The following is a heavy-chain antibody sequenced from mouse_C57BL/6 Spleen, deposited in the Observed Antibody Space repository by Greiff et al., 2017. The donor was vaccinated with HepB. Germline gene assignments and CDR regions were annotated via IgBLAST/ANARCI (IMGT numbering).Heavy chain of an antibody. Sequence: QVQLQQSGPELVKPGASVKISCKASGYAFSSSWMNWVKQRPGKGLEWIGRIYPGDGDTNYNGKFKGKATLTADKSSSTAYMQLSSLTPEDSAVYFCARELEGYFDVWGTGTTVTVSS. CDR1: GYAFSSSW. CDR3: ARELEGYFDV. D-gene: IGHD4-1*01. CDR2: IYPGDGDT. J-gene: IGHJ1*03. V-gene: IGHV1-82*01.